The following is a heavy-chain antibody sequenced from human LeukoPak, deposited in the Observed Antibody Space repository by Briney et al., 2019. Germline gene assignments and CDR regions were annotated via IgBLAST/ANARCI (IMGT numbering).Heavy chain of an antibody. D-gene: IGHD6-13*01. Sequence: PSETLSLTCAVSGYSISSGYYWGWIRQPPGQGLEWIGSIYHSGSTYYNPSLKSRVTISVDTTKNQFSLKLSSVTAADTAVYYCARQHAPFDPWGQGTLVTVSS. J-gene: IGHJ5*02. V-gene: IGHV4-38-2*01. CDR2: IYHSGST. CDR1: GYSISSGYY. CDR3: ARQHAPFDP.